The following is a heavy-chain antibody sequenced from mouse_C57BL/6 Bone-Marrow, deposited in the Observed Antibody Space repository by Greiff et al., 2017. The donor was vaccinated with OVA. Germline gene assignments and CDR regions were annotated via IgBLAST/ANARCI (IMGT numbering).Heavy chain of an antibody. J-gene: IGHJ2*01. CDR1: VFTFSSYA. V-gene: IGHV5-4*01. Sequence: EVHLVESGGGLVKPGGSLKLSCAASVFTFSSYAMSWVRQTPEKRLEWVATISDGGSYTYYPDNVKGRFTITRDHAKNNLYLQMSHLKSEDTAMYYCARDRGGITVGEGLYDFGYWGQGTTRPVSS. CDR3: ARDRGGITVGEGLYDFGY. D-gene: IGHD1-1*01. CDR2: ISDGGSYT.